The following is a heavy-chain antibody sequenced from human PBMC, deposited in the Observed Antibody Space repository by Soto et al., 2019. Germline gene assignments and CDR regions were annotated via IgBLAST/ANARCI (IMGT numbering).Heavy chain of an antibody. CDR3: ARDLIGYCSGGSCYRIDY. Sequence: SQTLSLTCAISGDSVSSNSAAWNWIRQSPSRGLEWLGRTYYRSKWYNDYAVSVKSRITINPDTSKNQFSLQLNSVTPEDTAVYYCARDLIGYCSGGSCYRIDYWGQGTLVNVSS. CDR2: TYYRSKWYN. V-gene: IGHV6-1*01. D-gene: IGHD2-15*01. J-gene: IGHJ4*02. CDR1: GDSVSSNSAA.